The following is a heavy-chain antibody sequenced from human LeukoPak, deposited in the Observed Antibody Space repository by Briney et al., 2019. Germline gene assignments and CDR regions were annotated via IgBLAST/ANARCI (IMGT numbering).Heavy chain of an antibody. Sequence: GGSLKLSCAASGFTFSGSAMHWVRQASGKGLEWVGRIRDKANNYATAYAASVKGRFIISRDDSKNTAYLQMNSLKTEDTAVYYCTRPHRIVAGTDHWGQGTLVTVSS. CDR2: IRDKANNYAT. CDR1: GFTFSGSA. CDR3: TRPHRIVAGTDH. J-gene: IGHJ4*02. V-gene: IGHV3-73*01. D-gene: IGHD6-19*01.